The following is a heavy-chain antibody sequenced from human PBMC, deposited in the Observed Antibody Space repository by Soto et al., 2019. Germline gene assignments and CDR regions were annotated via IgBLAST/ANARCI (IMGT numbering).Heavy chain of an antibody. Sequence: QITLKESGPPLVKPTQPLTLTCTFSGFSLSTSGVGVGWIRQPPGKALEWLALIYWDDDKRYSPSLKGRLTITHDPPKNQVVLTMTNMDPVDTATYYGARPVGEVADNGVVFDSWGQGTLVTVSS. D-gene: IGHD2-15*01. CDR1: GFSLSTSGVG. V-gene: IGHV2-5*02. CDR3: ARPVGEVADNGVVFDS. CDR2: IYWDDDK. J-gene: IGHJ4*02.